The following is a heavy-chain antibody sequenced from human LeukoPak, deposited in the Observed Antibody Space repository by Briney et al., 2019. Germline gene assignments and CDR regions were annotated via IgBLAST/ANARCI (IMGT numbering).Heavy chain of an antibody. CDR1: GFAFSSYG. CDR2: LTASGSTT. Sequence: GGSLRLSCAASGFAFSSYGMTWVRQAPGKGLEWVSVLTASGSTTYYADSVKGRFTISRDNSKNTLYLQMNSLRAEDTAVYYCAKGTKHYYYYMDVWGKGTTVTISS. V-gene: IGHV3-23*01. J-gene: IGHJ6*03. CDR3: AKGTKHYYYYMDV.